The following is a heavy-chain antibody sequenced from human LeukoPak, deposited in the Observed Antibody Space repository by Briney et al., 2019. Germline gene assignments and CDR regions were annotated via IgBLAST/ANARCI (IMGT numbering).Heavy chain of an antibody. CDR1: GFTFSSYW. J-gene: IGHJ4*02. CDR3: ARRYCSGGDCYFDY. CDR2: INSDGSST. Sequence: GGSLRLTCAASGFTFSSYWMHWVRQAPGKGLVWVSRINSDGSSTSYADSVKGRFTISRDNAKNTLYLLMNSLRAEDTAVYYCARRYCSGGDCYFDYWGQGTLVTVSS. D-gene: IGHD2-15*01. V-gene: IGHV3-74*01.